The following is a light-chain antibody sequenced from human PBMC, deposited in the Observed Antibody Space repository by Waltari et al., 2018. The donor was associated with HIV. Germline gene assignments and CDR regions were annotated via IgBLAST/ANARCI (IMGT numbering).Light chain of an antibody. Sequence: AIQMTQSPSSLSASVGDRVIIPCPASQRIGNDLGWYQQKAGKAPKALIYAASRLQSGVPSRFSGSGSGTYFTLTISNLQPEDSATYYCLQDDSYPLTFGPGTKVDV. J-gene: IGKJ3*01. CDR1: QRIGND. CDR2: AAS. CDR3: LQDDSYPLT. V-gene: IGKV1-6*01.